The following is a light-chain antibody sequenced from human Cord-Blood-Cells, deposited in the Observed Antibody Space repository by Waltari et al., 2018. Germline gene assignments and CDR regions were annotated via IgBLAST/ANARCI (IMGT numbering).Light chain of an antibody. CDR3: QQSYSTPGT. CDR2: AAS. CDR1: QSISSY. J-gene: IGKJ3*01. Sequence: RVTITCRASQSISSYLNWYQQKPGKAPKLLIYAASSLQSGVPSRFSDSGSGTDFTLTISSLQPEDFATYYCQQSYSTPGTFGPGTKVDIK. V-gene: IGKV1-39*01.